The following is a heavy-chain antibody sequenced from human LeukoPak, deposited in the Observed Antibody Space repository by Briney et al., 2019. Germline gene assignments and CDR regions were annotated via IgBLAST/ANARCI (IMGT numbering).Heavy chain of an antibody. Sequence: GGSLRLSCAASGLTFDDYAMHWVRQPPGMGLVWVSRITGDGTSKVYADSVKGRFTISRDNARNTLYLQMDGLRAEDTAVYYCVRDVPVGGVDYWGQGTLVTVSS. J-gene: IGHJ4*02. CDR3: VRDVPVGGVDY. CDR2: ITGDGTSK. CDR1: GLTFDDYA. V-gene: IGHV3-74*01. D-gene: IGHD3-10*02.